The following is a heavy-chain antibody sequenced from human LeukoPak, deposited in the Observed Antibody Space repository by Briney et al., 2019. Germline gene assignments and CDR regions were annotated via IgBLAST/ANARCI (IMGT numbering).Heavy chain of an antibody. CDR2: INHSGST. D-gene: IGHD3-22*01. V-gene: IGHV4-34*09. CDR3: ARVISDDYYDSSGPIDY. Sequence: SETLSLTCAVYGGSFSGYYWTWVRQHPGKGLEWIGEINHSGSTNYNPSLKSRVIISVDTSKNQFSLKLSSVTAADTAVYYCARVISDDYYDSSGPIDYWGQGTLVTVSS. J-gene: IGHJ4*02. CDR1: GGSFSGYY.